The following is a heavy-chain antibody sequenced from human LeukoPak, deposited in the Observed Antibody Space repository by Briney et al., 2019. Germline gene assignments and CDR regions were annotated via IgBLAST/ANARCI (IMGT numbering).Heavy chain of an antibody. J-gene: IGHJ4*02. CDR3: ARGYSSSWLDY. CDR2: ISAYNGNT. CDR1: GYSFTNYG. V-gene: IGHV1-18*01. Sequence: ASVKVSCKASGYSFTNYGLTWVRQAPGQGLEWMGWISAYNGNTNYAQKLQGRVTMTTDTSTSTAYLELRSLRSDDTAVYYCARGYSSSWLDYWGQGTLVTVSS. D-gene: IGHD6-13*01.